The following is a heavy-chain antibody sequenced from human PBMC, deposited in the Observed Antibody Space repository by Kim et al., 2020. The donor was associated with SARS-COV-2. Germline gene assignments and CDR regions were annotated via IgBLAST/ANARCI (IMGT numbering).Heavy chain of an antibody. V-gene: IGHV3-30*02. Sequence: DSVKGRFTISRDNSKNTLYLQMNSLRAEDTAVYYCAKYGAIFGVVTHFDYWGQGTLVTVSS. J-gene: IGHJ4*02. CDR3: AKYGAIFGVVTHFDY. D-gene: IGHD3-3*01.